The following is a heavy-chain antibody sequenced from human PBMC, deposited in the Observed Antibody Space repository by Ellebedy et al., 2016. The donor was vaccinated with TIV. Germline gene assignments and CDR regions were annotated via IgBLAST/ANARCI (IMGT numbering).Heavy chain of an antibody. D-gene: IGHD2-15*01. CDR1: GFTFTNYW. CDR3: ARVSVVVATPVDY. CDR2: INEDGSEK. V-gene: IGHV3-7*01. Sequence: GESLKISCAASGFTFTNYWMTWVRQAPGQGLEWVANINEDGSEKNYVDSVKGRLTISRDNAKHSLYLYMNSLRVDDAAVYYCARVSVVVATPVDYWGQGTLVAVSA. J-gene: IGHJ4*02.